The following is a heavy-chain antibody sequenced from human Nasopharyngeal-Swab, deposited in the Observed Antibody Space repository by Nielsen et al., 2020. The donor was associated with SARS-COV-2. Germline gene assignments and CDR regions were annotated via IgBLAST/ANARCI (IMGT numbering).Heavy chain of an antibody. J-gene: IGHJ4*02. Sequence: SETLSLTCAVYGGSFSTYYWSWIRQPPGKGLEWIGEIKHRRSTNYNPSLKSRVTISVDTSKNQFSLKLSSVTAADTAVYYCARVPRVSLGGVIVNFFDYWGQGTLVTVSS. V-gene: IGHV4-34*01. D-gene: IGHD3-16*02. CDR1: GGSFSTYY. CDR3: ARVPRVSLGGVIVNFFDY. CDR2: IKHRRST.